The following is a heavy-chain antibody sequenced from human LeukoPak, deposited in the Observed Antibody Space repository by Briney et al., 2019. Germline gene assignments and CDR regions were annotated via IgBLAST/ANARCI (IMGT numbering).Heavy chain of an antibody. Sequence: GGSLRLSCATSGFTFSNYSMHWVRQAPGKGLGYVSAISSDGGSTYYANSVKGRFTISRDNSKNTLYLQMGSLRAEDMAVYFCRRGGAAPAVDYWGQGTLVTVSS. CDR1: GFTFSNYS. J-gene: IGHJ4*02. V-gene: IGHV3-64*01. D-gene: IGHD6-25*01. CDR3: RRGGAAPAVDY. CDR2: ISSDGGST.